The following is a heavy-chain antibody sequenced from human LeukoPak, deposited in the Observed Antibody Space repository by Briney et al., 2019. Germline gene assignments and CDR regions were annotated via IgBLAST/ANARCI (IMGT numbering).Heavy chain of an antibody. Sequence: PGRSLRLSCAASGFTFDDYAMHWVRQAPGKGLEWVSGISWNSGSIGYADSVKGRFTISRDNAKNSLYLQMNSLRAEDTAVYYCAKAYYDSSGYQFGLFDYWGQGTLVTVSS. CDR2: ISWNSGSI. D-gene: IGHD3-22*01. CDR1: GFTFDDYA. J-gene: IGHJ4*02. V-gene: IGHV3-9*01. CDR3: AKAYYDSSGYQFGLFDY.